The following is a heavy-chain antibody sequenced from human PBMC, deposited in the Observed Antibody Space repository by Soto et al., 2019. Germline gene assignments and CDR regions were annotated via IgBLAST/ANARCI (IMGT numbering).Heavy chain of an antibody. CDR2: ISSDESST. CDR1: GFTFSSYW. D-gene: IGHD6-19*01. V-gene: IGHV3-74*01. CDR3: ARETFSSGWHEVVDC. J-gene: IGHJ4*02. Sequence: PGGSLRLSCAASGFTFSSYWMHWVRQAPGKGLVWVSRISSDESSTSYADSVKGRFTISRDNAKNTLYLQMDSLRAEDTAVYYCARETFSSGWHEVVDCWGQGTLVTVSS.